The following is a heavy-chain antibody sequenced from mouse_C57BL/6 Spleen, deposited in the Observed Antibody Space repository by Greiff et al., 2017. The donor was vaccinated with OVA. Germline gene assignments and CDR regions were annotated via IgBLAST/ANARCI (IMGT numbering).Heavy chain of an antibody. V-gene: IGHV1-82*01. CDR1: GYAFSSSW. CDR3: ARSIYYGSSPDY. CDR2: IYPGDGDT. J-gene: IGHJ2*01. Sequence: QVQLKESGPELVKPGASVKISCKASGYAFSSSWMNWVKQRPGKGLEWIGRIYPGDGDTNYNGKFKGKATLTADKSSSTAYMQLSSLTSEDSAVYFCARSIYYGSSPDYWGQGTTLTVSS. D-gene: IGHD1-1*01.